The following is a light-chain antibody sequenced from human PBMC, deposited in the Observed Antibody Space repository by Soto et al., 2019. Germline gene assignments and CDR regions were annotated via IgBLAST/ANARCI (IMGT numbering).Light chain of an antibody. Sequence: DIQMTQSPSTLSASVGDRVTITCRASQSISSWLAWYQQKPGKAPKLLIYDASSLESGVPSRFSGSGSGTEITLTISRLQPDDFATYYCQQYLTFPWTFGQGTKVAIK. J-gene: IGKJ1*01. CDR2: DAS. CDR3: QQYLTFPWT. CDR1: QSISSW. V-gene: IGKV1-5*01.